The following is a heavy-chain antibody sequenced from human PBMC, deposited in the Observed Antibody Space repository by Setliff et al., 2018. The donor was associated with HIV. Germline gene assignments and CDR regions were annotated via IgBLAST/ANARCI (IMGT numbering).Heavy chain of an antibody. CDR1: GFTFSDYW. CDR2: INPDGGGR. CDR3: TKGRHLVSGEWYFER. D-gene: IGHD3-3*01. J-gene: IGHJ4*02. Sequence: PGGSLRLSCAASGFTFSDYWMSWVRQAPGKGLEWVANINPDGGGRYYVDSVRDRFTISRDNAKNSLYLQMNTLRVEDTALYYCTKGRHLVSGEWYFERWGQGTLVTVSS. V-gene: IGHV3-7*03.